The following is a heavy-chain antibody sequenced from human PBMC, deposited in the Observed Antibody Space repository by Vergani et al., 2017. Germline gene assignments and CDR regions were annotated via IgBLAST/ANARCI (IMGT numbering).Heavy chain of an antibody. CDR3: AREVSRGSGSRDAFDI. V-gene: IGHV4-61*01. CDR2: IYYSGST. CDR1: GGSVSSGSYY. J-gene: IGHJ3*02. Sequence: QVQLQESGPGLVKPSETLSLTCTVSGGSVSSGSYYWSWIRQPPGKGLEWIGYIYYSGSTNYNPSLKSRVTISVDTSKNQFSLKLSSVTAADTAVYYCAREVSRGSGSRDAFDIWGQGTMVTVSS. D-gene: IGHD3-10*01.